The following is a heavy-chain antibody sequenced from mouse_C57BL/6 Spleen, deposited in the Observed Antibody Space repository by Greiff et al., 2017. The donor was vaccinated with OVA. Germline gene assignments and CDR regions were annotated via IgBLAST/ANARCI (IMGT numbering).Heavy chain of an antibody. CDR1: GFTFSDYG. CDR2: ISSGSSTI. D-gene: IGHD1-1*01. J-gene: IGHJ1*03. CDR3: ARLTPYYGSSYGYFDV. V-gene: IGHV5-17*01. Sequence: EVMLVESGGGLVKPGGSLKLSCAASGFTFSDYGMHWVRQAPEKGLEWVAYISSGSSTIYYADNVKGRFTISRDNAKNTLFLQMTSLRSEDTAMYYCARLTPYYGSSYGYFDVWGTGTTVTVSS.